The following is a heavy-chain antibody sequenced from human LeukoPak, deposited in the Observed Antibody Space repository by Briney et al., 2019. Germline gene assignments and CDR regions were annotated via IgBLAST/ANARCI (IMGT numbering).Heavy chain of an antibody. CDR1: GASISSGGYY. CDR3: ARAKVGIAARRSEWFDP. Sequence: PSETLFLTCTVSGASISSGGYYWSWIRQPPGKGLEWIGYIYHSGSTYYNPSLKSRVTISVDRSKNQFSLKLSSVTAADTAVYYCARAKVGIAARRSEWFDPWGQGTLVTVSS. V-gene: IGHV4-30-2*01. J-gene: IGHJ5*02. D-gene: IGHD6-6*01. CDR2: IYHSGST.